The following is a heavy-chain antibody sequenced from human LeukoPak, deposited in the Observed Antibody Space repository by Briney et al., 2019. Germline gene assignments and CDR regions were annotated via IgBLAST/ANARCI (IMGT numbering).Heavy chain of an antibody. CDR2: INSDGSST. Sequence: GGSLRLSCVASGFTFSSYWMHWVRQAPGKGLVWVSRINSDGSSTSYADSVKGRFTISRDNAENTLYLQMNSLRAEDTAVYYCARDRGYDFWSGYYEGGYFDYWGQGTLVTVSS. V-gene: IGHV3-74*01. D-gene: IGHD3-3*01. CDR3: ARDRGYDFWSGYYEGGYFDY. CDR1: GFTFSSYW. J-gene: IGHJ4*02.